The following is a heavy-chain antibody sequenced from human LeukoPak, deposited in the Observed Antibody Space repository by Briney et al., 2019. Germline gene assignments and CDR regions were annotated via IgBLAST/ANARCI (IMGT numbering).Heavy chain of an antibody. CDR1: GDSIRSSSYH. V-gene: IGHV4-39*07. CDR2: IYYSGST. D-gene: IGHD6-19*01. CDR3: ARDGGGWYEYYFDY. J-gene: IGHJ4*02. Sequence: PSETLSLTCTVSGDSIRSSSYHWGWIRQPPGKGLEWIGSIYYSGSTYNNRSLKRRLTISIDTSKNQFSLRLSSVTAADTAVYYCARDGGGWYEYYFDYWGQGTLVTVSS.